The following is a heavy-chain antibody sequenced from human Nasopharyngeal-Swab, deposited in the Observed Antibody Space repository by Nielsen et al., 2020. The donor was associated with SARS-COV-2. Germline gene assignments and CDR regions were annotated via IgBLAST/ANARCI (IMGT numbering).Heavy chain of an antibody. D-gene: IGHD2-15*01. CDR3: ATTPNYYYYGMDV. CDR2: ISSNGGST. J-gene: IGHJ6*02. Sequence: GESLKISCSASGFAFSSYAMHWVRQAPGKGLEYVSAISSNGGSTYYADSVKGRFTISRDNAKNSLYLQMNSLRDEDTAVYYCATTPNYYYYGMDVWGQGTTVTVSS. CDR1: GFAFSSYA. V-gene: IGHV3-64*04.